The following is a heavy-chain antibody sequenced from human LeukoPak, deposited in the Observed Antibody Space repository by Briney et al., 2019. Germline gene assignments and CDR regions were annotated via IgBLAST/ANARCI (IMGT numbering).Heavy chain of an antibody. V-gene: IGHV4-4*02. Sequence: SETLSLTCAVSGGSVSSSHWWSWVRQPPGKGLEWIGEIYHSGSTNYNPSLKSRVTISVDTSKNQFSLKLSSVTAADTAVYYCARGGKGGNWGKYYYYYGMDVWGQGTTVTVSS. CDR3: ARGGKGGNWGKYYYYYGMDV. CDR2: IYHSGST. D-gene: IGHD7-27*01. J-gene: IGHJ6*02. CDR1: GGSVSSSHW.